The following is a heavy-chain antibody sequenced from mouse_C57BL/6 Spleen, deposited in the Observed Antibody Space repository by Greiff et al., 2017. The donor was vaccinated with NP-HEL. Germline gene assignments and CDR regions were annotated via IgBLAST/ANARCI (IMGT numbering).Heavy chain of an antibody. CDR3: ARQSVAWFAY. Sequence: EVQLQQSGPELVKPGASVKIPCKASGYTFTDYNMDWVKQSHGKSLEWIGDINPNNGGTIYNQKFKGKATLTVDKSSSTAYMELRSLTSEDTAVYYCARQSVAWFAYWGQGTLVTVSA. J-gene: IGHJ3*01. CDR2: INPNNGGT. V-gene: IGHV1-18*01. CDR1: GYTFTDYN.